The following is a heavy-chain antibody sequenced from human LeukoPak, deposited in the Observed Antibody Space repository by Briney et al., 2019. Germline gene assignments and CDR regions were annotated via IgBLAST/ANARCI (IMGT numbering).Heavy chain of an antibody. V-gene: IGHV1-2*02. Sequence: ASVKVSCKAFGYTFTGYYMHWGRQAPGQRLEWMGWDNPNSGGTNYAQKFQGRVTMTRDTSISTAYMELSRLRSDDTAVYYCARPLTIAAAGIDFDYWGQGTLVTVSS. CDR2: DNPNSGGT. CDR3: ARPLTIAAAGIDFDY. CDR1: GYTFTGYY. D-gene: IGHD6-13*01. J-gene: IGHJ4*02.